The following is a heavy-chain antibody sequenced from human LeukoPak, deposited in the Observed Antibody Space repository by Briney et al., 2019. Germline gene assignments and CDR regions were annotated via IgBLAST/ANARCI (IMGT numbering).Heavy chain of an antibody. D-gene: IGHD1-26*01. CDR1: GDSISSYF. CDR3: AREVGSTGRALDI. Sequence: SETLSLTCTVSGDSISSYFWSWIRQPAGKGLEWIGRISTSGTTNYNPSLKSRLTMSLDTSKHQFSLNLTSVTAADTAVYYCAREVGSTGRALDIWGLGTVVDVSS. J-gene: IGHJ3*02. V-gene: IGHV4-4*07. CDR2: ISTSGTT.